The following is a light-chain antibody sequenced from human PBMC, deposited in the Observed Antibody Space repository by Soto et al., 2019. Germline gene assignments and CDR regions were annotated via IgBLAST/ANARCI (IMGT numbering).Light chain of an antibody. CDR3: CSYTRSTTYV. CDR1: SSDVGAYNY. CDR2: DVN. V-gene: IGLV2-14*01. Sequence: QSALTQPASVSGSPGQSITISCTGTSSDVGAYNYVSWYQQHPGKAPKLMIFDVNNRPSGIPNRFSGSKSGNTASLTISGLQAEDEADYYYCSYTRSTTYVFGTGTKLTVL. J-gene: IGLJ1*01.